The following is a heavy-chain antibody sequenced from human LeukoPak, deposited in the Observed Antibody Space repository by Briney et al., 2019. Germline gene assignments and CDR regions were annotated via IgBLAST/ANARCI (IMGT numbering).Heavy chain of an antibody. CDR2: ISGSGGST. CDR1: GFTFSSYA. D-gene: IGHD2-2*01. Sequence: GGSLRLSCAASGFTFSSYAMGWVRQAPGKGLEWVSAISGSGGSTFYADSVKGRFTISRDNSKNTLYLQMNSLRAEDTAVYYCAKGLCNTSCYSVPDHVWGQGTTVTVTS. CDR3: AKGLCNTSCYSVPDHV. V-gene: IGHV3-23*01. J-gene: IGHJ6*02.